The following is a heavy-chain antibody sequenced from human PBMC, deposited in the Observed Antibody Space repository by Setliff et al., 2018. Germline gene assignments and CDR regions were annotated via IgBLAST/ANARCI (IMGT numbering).Heavy chain of an antibody. CDR2: IYYTGDP. CDR3: ARHVGSRSRGYNYYYYYMDV. Sequence: PSETLSLTCTVSGGSLRGNAIFWGWIRQPPGKGLEWIGSIYYTGDPYYNPSLKSRVTMSVDTSRNQLSLQLTSVTAADTAVYYCARHVGSRSRGYNYYYYYMDVWGKGTTVTVSS. J-gene: IGHJ6*03. CDR1: GGSLRGNAIF. D-gene: IGHD3-10*01. V-gene: IGHV4-39*01.